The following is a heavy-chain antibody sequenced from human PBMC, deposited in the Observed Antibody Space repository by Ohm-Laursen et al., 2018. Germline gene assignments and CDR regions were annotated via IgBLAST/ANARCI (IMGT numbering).Heavy chain of an antibody. Sequence: GSLRLSCTASGFTFSSYEMNWVRQAPGKGLEWVSYISSSGSTIYYADSVKGRFTISRDNAKNSLYLQMNSLRAEDTAVYYCARDTGDYYYYGMDVWGQGTTVTVSS. J-gene: IGHJ6*02. D-gene: IGHD3-10*01. CDR3: ARDTGDYYYYGMDV. CDR1: GFTFSSYE. V-gene: IGHV3-48*03. CDR2: ISSSGSTI.